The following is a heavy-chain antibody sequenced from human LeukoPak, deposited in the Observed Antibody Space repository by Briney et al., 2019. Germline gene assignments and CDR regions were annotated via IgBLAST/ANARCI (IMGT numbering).Heavy chain of an antibody. CDR2: ITNGDTSL. D-gene: IGHD1-1*01. Sequence: GGSLRLSCAASGFTFSDYYMSWIRQAPGKGLEWISYITNGDTSLYYADSVKGRFTISRDNTRNSLYLQMISLRAEDTAVYDFARRSNGTYSNYGLDVWGKGTTVTVSS. CDR3: ARRSNGTYSNYGLDV. V-gene: IGHV3-11*01. J-gene: IGHJ6*04. CDR1: GFTFSDYY.